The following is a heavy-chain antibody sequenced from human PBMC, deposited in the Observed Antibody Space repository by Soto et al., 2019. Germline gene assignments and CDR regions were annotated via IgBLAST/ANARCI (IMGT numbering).Heavy chain of an antibody. Sequence: ASVTVSCQASGYTFTSYGISWVRQAPGQGLEWMGWISAYNGNTNYAQKLQGRVTMATDTSTSTAYMELRSLRSDDTAVYYCATGPPEYYDFWSGYRPRYFDYWGQGTLVTVSS. D-gene: IGHD3-3*01. J-gene: IGHJ4*02. V-gene: IGHV1-18*01. CDR2: ISAYNGNT. CDR1: GYTFTSYG. CDR3: ATGPPEYYDFWSGYRPRYFDY.